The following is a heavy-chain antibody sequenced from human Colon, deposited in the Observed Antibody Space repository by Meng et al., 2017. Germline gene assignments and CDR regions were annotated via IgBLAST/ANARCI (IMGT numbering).Heavy chain of an antibody. CDR1: GYTFISYS. V-gene: IGHV1-2*02. CDR3: ARAPLGYCSITTCSGNWFDP. Sequence: VRVVQLGAELKKPGAPGTVSCKATGYTFISYSLPGLGQAPGQGLGWMGWINPNRGGTNYAQNFQGRVTMTRDTSISTAYMELSRLRSDDTALYYCARAPLGYCSITTCSGNWFDPWGQGTLVTVSS. J-gene: IGHJ5*02. D-gene: IGHD2-2*01. CDR2: INPNRGGT.